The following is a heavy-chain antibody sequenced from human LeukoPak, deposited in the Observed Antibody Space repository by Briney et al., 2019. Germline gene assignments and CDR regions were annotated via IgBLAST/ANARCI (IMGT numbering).Heavy chain of an antibody. CDR1: GFTFSSSS. D-gene: IGHD2-15*01. Sequence: GGTLRLSCAASGFTFSSSSMNWVRQAPGKGLEFVSSISPSSSYIYYADSVKGRFTISRDDAKNSLFLQMNSLRAEDTAVYYCAREGGYCSGGSCRFFDYWGQGTLVTVSS. J-gene: IGHJ4*02. V-gene: IGHV3-21*06. CDR3: AREGGYCSGGSCRFFDY. CDR2: ISPSSSYI.